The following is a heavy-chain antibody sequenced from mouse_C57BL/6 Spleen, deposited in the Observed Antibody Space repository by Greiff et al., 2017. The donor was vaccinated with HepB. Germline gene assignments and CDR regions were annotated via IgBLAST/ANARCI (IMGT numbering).Heavy chain of an antibody. CDR3: ARRAPHYYGSSYWFAY. V-gene: IGHV1-52*01. J-gene: IGHJ3*01. Sequence: QVQLQQPGAELVRPGSSVKLSCKASGYTFTSYWMHWVKQRPIQGLEWIGNIDPSDSETHYNQKFKDKATLTVDKSSSTAYMQLSSLTSEDSAVYYCARRAPHYYGSSYWFAYWGQGTLVTVSA. D-gene: IGHD1-1*01. CDR2: IDPSDSET. CDR1: GYTFTSYW.